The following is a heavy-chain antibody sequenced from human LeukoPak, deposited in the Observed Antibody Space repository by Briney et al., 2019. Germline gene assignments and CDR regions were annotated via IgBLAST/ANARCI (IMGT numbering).Heavy chain of an antibody. V-gene: IGHV3-21*01. CDR1: GFTFSSYS. CDR3: ARRLWFGELLDRGQFDY. D-gene: IGHD3-10*01. Sequence: PGGSLRLSCAASGFTFSSYSMNWVRQAPGQGLEWVSSISSSSSYIYYADSVKGRFTISRDNAKNSLYLQMNSLRAEDTAVYYCARRLWFGELLDRGQFDYWGQGTLVTVSS. CDR2: ISSSSSYI. J-gene: IGHJ4*02.